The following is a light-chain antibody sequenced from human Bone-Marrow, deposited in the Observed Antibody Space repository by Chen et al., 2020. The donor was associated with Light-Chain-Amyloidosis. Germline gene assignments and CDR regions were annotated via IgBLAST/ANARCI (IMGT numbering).Light chain of an antibody. Sequence: QSALTQPASVPGSPGQSITISATGTSSDVGGDNHVSWYQQHPDKAPKLMIYEVTNRPAWVPARFSGSKSDDTASLPISGLQTEDEADYFCSSYTIANTLVFGSGTRVTVL. V-gene: IGLV2-14*01. CDR3: SSYTIANTLV. CDR1: SSDVGGDNH. CDR2: EVT. J-gene: IGLJ1*01.